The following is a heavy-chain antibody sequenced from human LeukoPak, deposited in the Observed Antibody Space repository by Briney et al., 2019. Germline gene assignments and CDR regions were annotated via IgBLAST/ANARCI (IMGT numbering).Heavy chain of an antibody. J-gene: IGHJ4*02. CDR3: AKDRIPIIAAAGCDF. V-gene: IGHV3-9*01. CDR2: ISWNSGSI. CDR1: GFTFDNYA. D-gene: IGHD6-13*01. Sequence: GGSLRLSCAASGFTFDNYAMHWVRQAPGKGLEWVSGISWNSGSIGYADSVKGRFTISRDNAKNSLYLQMSSLRAEDTALYYCAKDRIPIIAAAGCDFWGQGTLVTVSS.